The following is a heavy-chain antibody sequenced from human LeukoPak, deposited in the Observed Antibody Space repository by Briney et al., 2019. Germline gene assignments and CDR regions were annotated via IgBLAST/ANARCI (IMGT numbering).Heavy chain of an antibody. CDR2: IYYSGST. CDR1: GDPITSYY. V-gene: IGHV4-59*01. Sequence: SETLSLTCTVSGDPITSYYWSWIRQPPGRGLEWIGYIYYSGSTNYNPSLKSRVTISIDTSKNQFSLKLTSMTAADTAVYYCARGGGFNRFDPWGQGTLVTVSS. D-gene: IGHD3-16*01. CDR3: ARGGGFNRFDP. J-gene: IGHJ5*02.